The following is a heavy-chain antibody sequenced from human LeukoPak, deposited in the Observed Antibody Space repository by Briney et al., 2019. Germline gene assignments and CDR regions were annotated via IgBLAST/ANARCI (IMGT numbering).Heavy chain of an antibody. V-gene: IGHV1-2*02. CDR2: INPNSGGT. Sequence: GASVKVSCKASGYTFTGYYMHWVRQAPGQGLGWMGWINPNSGGTNYAQKFQGRVTMTRDTSISTAYMELSRLRSDDTAVYYCARVTMIVVVTRSYAFDIWGQGTMVTVSS. J-gene: IGHJ3*02. CDR3: ARVTMIVVVTRSYAFDI. CDR1: GYTFTGYY. D-gene: IGHD3-22*01.